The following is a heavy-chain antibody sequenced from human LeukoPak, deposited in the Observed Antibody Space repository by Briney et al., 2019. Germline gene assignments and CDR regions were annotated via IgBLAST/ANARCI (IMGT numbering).Heavy chain of an antibody. CDR3: AYPGRYCSSTSCYGMDV. J-gene: IGHJ6*02. V-gene: IGHV4-34*01. Sequence: SETLSLTCAVYGGSFSGYYWSWIRQPPGKGLEWIGEINHSGSTNYNPSLKSRVTISVDTSKNQFSLKLSSVTAADTAVYYCAYPGRYCSSTSCYGMDVWGQETTVTVSS. CDR1: GGSFSGYY. D-gene: IGHD2-2*01. CDR2: INHSGST.